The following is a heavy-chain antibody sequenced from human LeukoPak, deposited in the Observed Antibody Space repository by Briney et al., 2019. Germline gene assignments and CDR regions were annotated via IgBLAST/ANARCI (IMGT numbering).Heavy chain of an antibody. CDR3: TRYNNDHFDY. V-gene: IGHV3-33*01. CDR2: IAYDGSRA. D-gene: IGHD1-14*01. J-gene: IGHJ4*02. Sequence: GGSLRLSCAGSGFTFGGYGMHWFRQTPGKGLEWVAVIAYDGSRAFYADSVKGRFTISRDNSKNTMSVQMDDLRVEDTAVYYCTRYNNDHFDYWGQGTLVTASS. CDR1: GFTFGGYG.